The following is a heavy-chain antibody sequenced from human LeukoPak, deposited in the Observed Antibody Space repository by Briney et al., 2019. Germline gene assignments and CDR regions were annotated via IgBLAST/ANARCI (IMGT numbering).Heavy chain of an antibody. CDR3: ARDRDFWSGYDAFDI. D-gene: IGHD3-3*01. J-gene: IGHJ3*02. V-gene: IGHV3-74*01. CDR1: GFTLSNYW. Sequence: GGSLRLSCAASGFTLSNYWMHWVRQPPGKGPVWVSRINTNQSITTYADSVKGRFTISRDNAKNTLYLQMNSLRAEDTAVYYCARDRDFWSGYDAFDIWGQGTMVTVSS. CDR2: INTNQSIT.